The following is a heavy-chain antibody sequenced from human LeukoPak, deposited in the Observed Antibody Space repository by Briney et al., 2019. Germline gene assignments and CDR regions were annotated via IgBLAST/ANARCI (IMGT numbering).Heavy chain of an antibody. D-gene: IGHD3-22*01. V-gene: IGHV5-51*01. CDR1: GYRFTSYW. CDR2: INPGGSDT. J-gene: IGHJ4*02. CDR3: ARHQPVPYYDSSGYYLAY. Sequence: GESLKISCKGSGYRFTSYWIGWVRQVPGKGLEWMGIINPGGSDTRYSPSFQGQVTISADKSISTAYLQWSSLKASDTAMYYCARHQPVPYYDSSGYYLAYWGQGTLVTVSS.